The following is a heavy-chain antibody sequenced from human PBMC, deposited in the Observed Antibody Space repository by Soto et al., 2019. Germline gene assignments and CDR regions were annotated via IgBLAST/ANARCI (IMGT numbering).Heavy chain of an antibody. D-gene: IGHD3-22*01. Sequence: GASVKVSCKVSGYTLTELSMHWVRQAPGKGFEWMGGFDPEDGKIIYAQKFQGRVTMTEDTSTTTVYMEVRSLTSEDTAVYYCARGDATKIVVTTYYAMDVWGQGTTVTSP. J-gene: IGHJ6*02. V-gene: IGHV1-24*01. CDR1: GYTLTELS. CDR3: ARGDATKIVVTTYYAMDV. CDR2: FDPEDGKI.